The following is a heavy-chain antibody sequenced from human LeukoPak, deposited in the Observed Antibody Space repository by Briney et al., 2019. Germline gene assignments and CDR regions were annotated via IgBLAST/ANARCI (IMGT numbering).Heavy chain of an antibody. D-gene: IGHD2-21*02. CDR2: IYYSVST. CDR3: ARVGAYCGGDCYSPFDY. J-gene: IGHJ4*02. CDR1: GGSISSSY. Sequence: PSETLSLTCTVSGGSISSSYWSWIRQPPEKGLEWIGYIYYSVSTNYNPSLKSRVTISVDTSKNQFSLKLSSVTAADTAVYYCARVGAYCGGDCYSPFDYWGQGTLVTVSS. V-gene: IGHV4-59*08.